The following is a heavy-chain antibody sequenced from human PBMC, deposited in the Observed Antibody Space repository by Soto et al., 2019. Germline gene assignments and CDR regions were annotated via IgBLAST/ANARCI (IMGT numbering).Heavy chain of an antibody. J-gene: IGHJ4*02. D-gene: IGHD6-19*01. CDR1: GFTFDDYA. CDR3: VKDSTVSGVRQGLDF. V-gene: IGHV3-9*01. CDR2: IIWNSAYI. Sequence: SLRLSCAVSGFTFDDYAMHWVRQAPGKGLEWVAGIIWNSAYIVYAGSVKGRFTISRDNAKNSLHLQMDSLRAEDTALYYCVKDSTVSGVRQGLDFWGRGTLVTVSS.